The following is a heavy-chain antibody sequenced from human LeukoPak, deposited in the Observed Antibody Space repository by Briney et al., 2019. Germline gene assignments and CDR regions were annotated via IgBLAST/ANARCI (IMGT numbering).Heavy chain of an antibody. Sequence: AVKVSCKASGFTFTISAMQWVRQARGQPLEWIGWIVIGSGNTNYAQKFQERVTITRDMSTSTAYMALSSLRSEDTAVYYCAAAYSSGWLFSYWGQGTLVTVSS. V-gene: IGHV1-58*02. CDR1: GFTFTISA. J-gene: IGHJ4*02. CDR2: IVIGSGNT. D-gene: IGHD6-19*01. CDR3: AAAYSSGWLFSY.